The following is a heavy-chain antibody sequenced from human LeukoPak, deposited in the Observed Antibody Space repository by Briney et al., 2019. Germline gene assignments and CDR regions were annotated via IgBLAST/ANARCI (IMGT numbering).Heavy chain of an antibody. D-gene: IGHD4-23*01. CDR3: AKFSPYGGNSY. CDR1: GFTFSRYA. CDR2: ISRNADST. J-gene: IGHJ1*01. Sequence: GGSLRLSCAVSGFTFSRYAMSWVRQAPGKGLEWVSAISRNADSTYYADSVKGRFTISRDNSKNTLYLQMNSLKVEDTALYYCAKFSPYGGNSYWGQGTLVTVSS. V-gene: IGHV3-23*01.